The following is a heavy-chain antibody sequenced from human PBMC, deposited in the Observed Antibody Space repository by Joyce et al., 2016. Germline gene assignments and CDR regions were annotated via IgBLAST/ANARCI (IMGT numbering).Heavy chain of an antibody. CDR3: TRGRIEYSKTFNAYDI. D-gene: IGHD2/OR15-2a*01. Sequence: QLVQSGAAVKKPGSSVKVSSKASGGNFYAYTITWVRQAPGHGLEWKWRIIPIVGVTNYAWKLRGRVALPADKSTSTAYLELNSLRLDETAMFFCTRGRIEYSKTFNAYDIWGQEAMVTISS. V-gene: IGHV1-69*04. CDR2: IIPIVGVT. J-gene: IGHJ3*02. CDR1: GGNFYAYT.